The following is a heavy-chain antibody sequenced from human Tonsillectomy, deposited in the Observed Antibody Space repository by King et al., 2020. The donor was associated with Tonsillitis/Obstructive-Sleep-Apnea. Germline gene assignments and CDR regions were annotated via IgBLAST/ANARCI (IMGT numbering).Heavy chain of an antibody. V-gene: IGHV3-49*04. CDR2: IRSKAYGGTT. D-gene: IGHD6-6*01. J-gene: IGHJ3*02. CDR1: GFTFGDYA. Sequence: VQLVESGGGLVQPGRSLRLSCTASGFTFGDYAMSWVRQAPGKGLEWVGFIRSKAYGGTTEYAASVKGRFTIPRDDSKRIAYMQMNSLKTEDTAVYYCTRGARPYAFDMWGQGTLVTVSS. CDR3: TRGARPYAFDM.